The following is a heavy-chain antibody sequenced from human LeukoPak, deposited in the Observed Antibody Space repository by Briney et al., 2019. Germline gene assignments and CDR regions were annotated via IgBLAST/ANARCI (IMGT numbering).Heavy chain of an antibody. CDR1: GYTFTGYY. D-gene: IGHD3-16*01. Sequence: ASVKVSCTASGYTFTGYYMHWVRQAPGQGLEWMGWINPNSGGTNYAQKFQGRVTMTRDTSISTAYMELSRLRSDDTAVYYCARSLIKGPFPYDYWGQGTLVTVSS. V-gene: IGHV1-2*02. CDR2: INPNSGGT. CDR3: ARSLIKGPFPYDY. J-gene: IGHJ4*02.